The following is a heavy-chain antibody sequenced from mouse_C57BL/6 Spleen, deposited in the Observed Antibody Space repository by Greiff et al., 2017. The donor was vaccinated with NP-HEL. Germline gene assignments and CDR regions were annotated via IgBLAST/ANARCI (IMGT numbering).Heavy chain of an antibody. V-gene: IGHV14-2*01. CDR2: IDPEDGET. CDR3: AYTTVVAPFDY. CDR1: GFNIKDYY. Sequence: EVKVVESGAELVKPGASVKLSCTASGFNIKDYYMHWVKQRTEQGLEWIGRIDPEDGETKYAPKFQGKATITADTSSNTAYLQLSSLTSEDTAVYYCAYTTVVAPFDYWGQGTTLTVSS. J-gene: IGHJ2*01. D-gene: IGHD1-1*01.